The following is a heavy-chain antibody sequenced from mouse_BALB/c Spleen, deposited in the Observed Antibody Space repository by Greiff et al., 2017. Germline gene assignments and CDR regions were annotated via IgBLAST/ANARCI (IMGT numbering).Heavy chain of an antibody. CDR2: INPYNDGT. V-gene: IGHV1-14*01. CDR1: GYTFTSYV. Sequence: EVQLQESGPELVKPGASVKMSCKASGYTFTSYVMHWVKQKPGQGLEWIGYINPYNDGTKYNEKFNGKATLTSDKSSSTAYMELSSLTSEDSAVYYLARCLLYYSMDYWGQGTSGTVSS. CDR3: ARCLLYYSMDY. J-gene: IGHJ4*01. D-gene: IGHD6-2*01.